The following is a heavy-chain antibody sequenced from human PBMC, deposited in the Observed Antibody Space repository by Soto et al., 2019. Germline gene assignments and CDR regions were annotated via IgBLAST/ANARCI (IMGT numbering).Heavy chain of an antibody. CDR3: AREDSSGYYDDVFDI. CDR2: IYYSGST. J-gene: IGHJ3*02. CDR1: GGTISSGCYY. V-gene: IGHV4-31*03. Sequence: TMSVTCTVAGGTISSGCYYWSWISKHPGKGLEWIGYIYYSGSTYYNPSLKSRVTISVDTSKNQFSLKLSSVTAADTAVYYCAREDSSGYYDDVFDIWGQGTMVPVSS. D-gene: IGHD3-22*01.